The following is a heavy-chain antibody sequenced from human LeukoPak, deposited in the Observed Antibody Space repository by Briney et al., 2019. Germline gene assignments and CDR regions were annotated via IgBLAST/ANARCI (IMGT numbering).Heavy chain of an antibody. J-gene: IGHJ3*02. Sequence: PSETLSLTCTVSGGSISSSSYYWGWIRQPPGKGLEWIGSIYYSGSTYYNPSLKSRVTISVDTSKNQFSLKLSSVTAADTAVYYCARDYDILTGNIDIWGQGTMVTVSS. CDR2: IYYSGST. V-gene: IGHV4-39*07. D-gene: IGHD3-9*01. CDR1: GGSISSSSYY. CDR3: ARDYDILTGNIDI.